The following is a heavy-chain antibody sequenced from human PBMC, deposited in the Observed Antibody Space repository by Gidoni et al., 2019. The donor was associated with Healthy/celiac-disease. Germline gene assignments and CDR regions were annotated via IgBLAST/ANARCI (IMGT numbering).Heavy chain of an antibody. CDR1: GFPVSSNY. CDR3: ARDRDYSNYGWGGYYYGMDV. Sequence: EVQLVESGGGLVQPGGSLRLSCAASGFPVSSNYMSWVRQAPGKGLEWVSVIYSGGSTYYADSVKVKFTISRDNSKNMLYLQMNSLRAEDTAVYDCARDRDYSNYGWGGYYYGMDVWGQGTTVTVSS. D-gene: IGHD4-4*01. V-gene: IGHV3-66*01. J-gene: IGHJ6*02. CDR2: IYSGGST.